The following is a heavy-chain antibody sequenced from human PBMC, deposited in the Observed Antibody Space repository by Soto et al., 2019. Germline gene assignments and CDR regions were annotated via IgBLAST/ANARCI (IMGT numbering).Heavy chain of an antibody. V-gene: IGHV4-30-2*01. J-gene: IGHJ4*02. D-gene: IGHD3-10*01. CDR2: ILHTGGT. CDR3: ARLQFGEGFDY. CDR1: GGSISGGGLS. Sequence: SETLSLTCAVSGGSISGGGLSWSWIRQPPGKGLEWIGYILHTGGTQYNPSLKSRVSMSVDKSKNQFSLHLTSVTAADTAVYYCARLQFGEGFDYWGQGALVTVSS.